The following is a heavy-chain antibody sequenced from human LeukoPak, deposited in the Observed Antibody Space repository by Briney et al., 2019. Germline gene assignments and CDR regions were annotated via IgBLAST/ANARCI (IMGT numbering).Heavy chain of an antibody. J-gene: IGHJ3*02. CDR2: IIPIFGTA. V-gene: IGHV1-69*13. CDR3: AREGSGSSPFDI. CDR1: GGTFSSYA. Sequence: SVKVSCKASGGTFSSYAISWVRQAPGQGLEWMGGIIPIFGTANYAQKFQGRVTITADESTSTAYMELSSLRSEDTAVYYCAREGSGSSPFDIWGQGTMVTVSS. D-gene: IGHD1-26*01.